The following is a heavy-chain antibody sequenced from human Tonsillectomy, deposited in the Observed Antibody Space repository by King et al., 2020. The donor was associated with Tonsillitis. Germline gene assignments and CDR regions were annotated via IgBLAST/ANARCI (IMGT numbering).Heavy chain of an antibody. J-gene: IGHJ4*02. Sequence: VQLVESGGGVVQPGRSLRLSCAASGFTFSSYGMHWVRQAPGKGLEWVAVIWYDGSNKYYADSVKGRFTISRDNSKNTLYLKMHSLRAEDTAVYYCARDGDTAMGSDYWGQGTLVTVSS. CDR3: ARDGDTAMGSDY. CDR2: IWYDGSNK. CDR1: GFTFSSYG. D-gene: IGHD5-18*01. V-gene: IGHV3-33*01.